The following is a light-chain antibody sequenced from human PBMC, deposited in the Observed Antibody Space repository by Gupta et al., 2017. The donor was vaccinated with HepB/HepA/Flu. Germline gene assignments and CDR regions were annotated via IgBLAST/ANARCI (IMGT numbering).Light chain of an antibody. V-gene: IGLV1-40*01. Sequence: SVTLSCTGSSSNIGAGYDVHWYQQLPGTAPKLLIYGNSNRPSGVPDRFSGSKSGTSASLAITGLQAEDEADYYCQSYDSSLSGYVVFGGGTKLTVL. CDR1: SSNIGAGYD. J-gene: IGLJ2*01. CDR3: QSYDSSLSGYVV. CDR2: GNS.